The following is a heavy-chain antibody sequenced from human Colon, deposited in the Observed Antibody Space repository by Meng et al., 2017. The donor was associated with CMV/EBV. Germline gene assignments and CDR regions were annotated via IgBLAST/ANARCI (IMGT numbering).Heavy chain of an antibody. Sequence: GESLKISCAASGFTFTNAWMTWVRQAPGKGLEWVGRIKSKTDGGTTDYAAPVKGRFTISRDDSQNTLFLQMDSLRTEDTATYYCTTPGCSSNTCYTRLSYWGQGTVVTVSS. V-gene: IGHV3-15*01. CDR1: GFTFTNAW. D-gene: IGHD2-2*01. CDR3: TTPGCSSNTCYTRLSY. J-gene: IGHJ4*02. CDR2: IKSKTDGGTT.